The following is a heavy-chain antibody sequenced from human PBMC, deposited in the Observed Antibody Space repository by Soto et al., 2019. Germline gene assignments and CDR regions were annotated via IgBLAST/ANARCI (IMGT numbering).Heavy chain of an antibody. D-gene: IGHD6-13*01. V-gene: IGHV3-30-3*01. Sequence: GGSLRLSCAASGFTFSSYAMHWVRQAPGKGLEWVAVISYDGSNKYYADSVKGRFTISRDNSKNTLYLQMNSLRAEDTAVYYCAGEDGPAAPWAFDIWGQGTMVTVSS. CDR1: GFTFSSYA. CDR2: ISYDGSNK. J-gene: IGHJ3*02. CDR3: AGEDGPAAPWAFDI.